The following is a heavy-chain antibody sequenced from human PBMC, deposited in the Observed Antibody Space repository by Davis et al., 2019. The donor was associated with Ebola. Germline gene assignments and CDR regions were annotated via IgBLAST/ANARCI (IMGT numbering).Heavy chain of an antibody. D-gene: IGHD1-14*01. CDR1: GFSFTTSA. CDR2: IVVGNVNT. CDR3: SASAGTVGKFYY. V-gene: IGHV1-58*02. Sequence: AASVKVSCKAFGFSFTTSAMQWVRQARGQRPEWIGSIVVGNVNTNYEQKFQGSVNITRDMSTSTLYLDLSNLRSEDTSVYYCSASAGTVGKFYYWGQGTLVTVSS. J-gene: IGHJ4*02.